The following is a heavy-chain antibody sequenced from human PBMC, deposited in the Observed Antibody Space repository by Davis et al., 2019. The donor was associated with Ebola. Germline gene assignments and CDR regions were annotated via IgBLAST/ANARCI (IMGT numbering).Heavy chain of an antibody. J-gene: IGHJ4*02. D-gene: IGHD6-19*01. CDR2: MNPNSGNT. V-gene: IGHV1-8*02. CDR1: GYTFTSYG. CDR3: ARGRRIVVAGTDY. Sequence: AASVKVSCKASGYTFTSYGIYWVRQAPGQGLEWMGWMNPNSGNTGYAQKFQGRVTMTRNTSISTAYMELSSLRSEDTAVYYCARGRRIVVAGTDYWGQGTLVTVSS.